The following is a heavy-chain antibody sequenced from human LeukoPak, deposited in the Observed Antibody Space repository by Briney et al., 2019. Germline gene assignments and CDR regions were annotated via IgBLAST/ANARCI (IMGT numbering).Heavy chain of an antibody. D-gene: IGHD2-2*01. CDR1: GFTFSSYG. Sequence: GGSLRLSCAASGFTFSSYGMHWVRQAPGKGLEWVAVISYDGSNKYYADSVKGRFTLSRDNSKNTLYLQMNSLRAEDTAVYYCAKGQGGIVVAPAAMAYWGQGTLVTVSS. V-gene: IGHV3-30*18. CDR2: ISYDGSNK. J-gene: IGHJ4*02. CDR3: AKGQGGIVVAPAAMAY.